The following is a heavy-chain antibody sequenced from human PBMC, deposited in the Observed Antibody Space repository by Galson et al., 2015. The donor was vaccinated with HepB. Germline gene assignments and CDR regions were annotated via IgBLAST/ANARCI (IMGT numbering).Heavy chain of an antibody. J-gene: IGHJ3*02. V-gene: IGHV1-18*01. CDR3: ARDAFVTSTIVGVVISRDAFDI. D-gene: IGHD3-3*01. Sequence: SLRVSCKASGFTFSSSGMSWVRQAPGQGLEWMGWISAYNGNINYAQKLQGRVTITTDTSTSTAYLELRSLRSDDTAVYYCARDAFVTSTIVGVVISRDAFDIWGQGTMVTVSS. CDR1: GFTFSSSG. CDR2: ISAYNGNI.